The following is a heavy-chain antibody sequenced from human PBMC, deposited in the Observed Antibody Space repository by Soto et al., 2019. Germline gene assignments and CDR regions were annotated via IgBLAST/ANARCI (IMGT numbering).Heavy chain of an antibody. CDR2: TYYRSKWYN. J-gene: IGHJ6*02. D-gene: IGHD3-3*01. CDR1: GDSVSSNSAA. V-gene: IGHV6-1*01. Sequence: SQTLSLTCAISGDSVSSNSAAWNWISQSPSRGLEWLGRTYYRSKWYNDYAVSVKSRITINPDTSKNQFSLQLNSVTPEDTAVYYCAATIFSYYYYGMDVWGQGTTVTVSS. CDR3: AATIFSYYYYGMDV.